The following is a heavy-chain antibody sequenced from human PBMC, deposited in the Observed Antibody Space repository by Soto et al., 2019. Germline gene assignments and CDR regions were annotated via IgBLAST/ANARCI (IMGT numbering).Heavy chain of an antibody. CDR1: GGSFKSYA. D-gene: IGHD1-1*01. CDR2: IMPIFGTA. V-gene: IGHV1-69*12. Sequence: QVQLVQSGAEVKKPGASVKVSCKASGGSFKSYAISWVRQAPGQGLEWLGGIMPIFGTADYAQKFQGRVTITADESTSTAYMELSSLTSEDTAVYYCAHWRDTDPHVGNYYYGMDIWGQGTTVTVS. CDR3: AHWRDTDPHVGNYYYGMDI. J-gene: IGHJ6*02.